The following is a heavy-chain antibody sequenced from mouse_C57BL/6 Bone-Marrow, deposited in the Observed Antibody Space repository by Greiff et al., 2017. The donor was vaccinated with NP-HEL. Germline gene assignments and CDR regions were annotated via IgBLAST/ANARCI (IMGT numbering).Heavy chain of an antibody. CDR2: IYPGDGDT. V-gene: IGHV1-80*01. Sequence: QVQLKESGAELVKPGASVKISCKASGYAFSSYWMNWVKQRPGKGLEWIGQIYPGDGDTNYNGKFKGKATLTADKSSSTAYMQLSSLTSEDSAVYFCARTYDGYPSYAMDYWGQGTSVTVSS. CDR3: ARTYDGYPSYAMDY. CDR1: GYAFSSYW. J-gene: IGHJ4*01. D-gene: IGHD2-3*01.